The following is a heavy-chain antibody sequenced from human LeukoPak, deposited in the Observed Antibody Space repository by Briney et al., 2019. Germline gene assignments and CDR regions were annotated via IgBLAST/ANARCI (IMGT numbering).Heavy chain of an antibody. V-gene: IGHV3-23*01. CDR3: AKDWGEYFDYVWGSFTSFDF. D-gene: IGHD3-16*01. Sequence: GGSLRLSCAASGFTFSSYGMSWVRQAPGKGLEWVSGISSSGGSTYYTDSVKGRFTISRDNAKNTLYLQMNSLRAEDTAVYYCAKDWGEYFDYVWGSFTSFDFWGQGTLVTVSS. CDR1: GFTFSSYG. CDR2: ISSSGGST. J-gene: IGHJ4*02.